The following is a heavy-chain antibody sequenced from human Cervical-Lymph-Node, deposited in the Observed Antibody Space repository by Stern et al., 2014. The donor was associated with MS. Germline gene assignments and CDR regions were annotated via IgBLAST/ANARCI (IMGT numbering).Heavy chain of an antibody. D-gene: IGHD2-15*01. V-gene: IGHV3-53*01. CDR2: IYNRGST. CDR1: GFSVSDKY. Sequence: EVQLVEAGGDLVQPGGSLRLSCAASGFSVSDKYMPCVRQAPGKGLEWISVIYNRGSTYYADSVRGRFTISRDNSKNTLYLEMNSLRVEDTAVYYCARGNEVVVASSRYFFYGMDVWGQGTTVTVSS. CDR3: ARGNEVVVASSRYFFYGMDV. J-gene: IGHJ6*02.